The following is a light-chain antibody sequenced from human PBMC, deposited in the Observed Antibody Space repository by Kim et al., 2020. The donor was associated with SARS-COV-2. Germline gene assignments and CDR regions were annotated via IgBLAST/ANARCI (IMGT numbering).Light chain of an antibody. CDR3: QQSYNLIT. J-gene: IGKJ5*01. CDR2: DAS. CDR1: QTISTD. Sequence: ASVGDRVTITCRASQTISTDLTWYQQKPGKAPKLLIYDASSLQSGVPSRFSGSGSGTDFTLTISNLQPEDFATYYCQQSYNLITFGQGTRLEIK. V-gene: IGKV1-39*01.